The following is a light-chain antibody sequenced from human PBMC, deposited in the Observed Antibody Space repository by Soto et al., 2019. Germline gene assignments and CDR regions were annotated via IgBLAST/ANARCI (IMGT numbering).Light chain of an antibody. J-gene: IGKJ4*01. V-gene: IGKV3-11*01. CDR1: QSLSSY. CDR3: QRRSIWPPLL. CDR2: DAS. Sequence: EIVLTQSPATLPLSPGERATLSCRASQSLSSYLAWYQQKPGQAPRLLVYDASNRATGIPARFIGRGSGTDFTLISRSLGPEDFAIYYCQRRSIWPPLLVGGGTMVDI.